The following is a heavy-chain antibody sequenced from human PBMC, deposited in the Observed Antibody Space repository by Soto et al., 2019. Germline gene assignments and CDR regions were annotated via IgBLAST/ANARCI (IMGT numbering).Heavy chain of an antibody. CDR2: ISYDGSNK. D-gene: IGHD1-26*01. CDR3: AKDQIVGATTPIDY. J-gene: IGHJ4*02. Sequence: GGSLRLSCAASGFTFSSYAMSWVRQAPGKGLEWVAVISYDGSNKYYADSVKGRFTISRDNSKNTLYLQMNSLRAEDTAVYYCAKDQIVGATTPIDYWGQGTLVTVS. CDR1: GFTFSSYA. V-gene: IGHV3-30*18.